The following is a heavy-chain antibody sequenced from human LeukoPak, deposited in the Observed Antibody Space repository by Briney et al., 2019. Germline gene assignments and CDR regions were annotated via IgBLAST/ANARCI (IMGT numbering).Heavy chain of an antibody. Sequence: SETLSLTCTVSGGSISSYYWSWIRQPPGKGLEWIGYIYYSGSTNYNPSLKSRVTISVDTSKNQFSLKLSSVTAADTAVYYCARDLSYYDFWSGYYYNWFDPWGQGTLVTVSS. CDR2: IYYSGST. D-gene: IGHD3-3*01. CDR3: ARDLSYYDFWSGYYYNWFDP. J-gene: IGHJ5*02. V-gene: IGHV4-59*01. CDR1: GGSISSYY.